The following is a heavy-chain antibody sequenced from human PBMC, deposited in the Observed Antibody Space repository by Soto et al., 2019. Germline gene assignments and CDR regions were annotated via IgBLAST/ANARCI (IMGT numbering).Heavy chain of an antibody. V-gene: IGHV3-23*01. CDR3: AKRGLGY. CDR1: GFTFRNYA. D-gene: IGHD6-13*01. CDR2: ISDSGGTI. J-gene: IGHJ4*02. Sequence: PGGSLRLSCAASGFTFRNYAMSWVRQAPGKGLEWVSTISDSGGTISYADSVKGRLTISRDNSRNTLYLQMDSLRVEDTAVYYCAKRGLGYWGRGTMVTVSS.